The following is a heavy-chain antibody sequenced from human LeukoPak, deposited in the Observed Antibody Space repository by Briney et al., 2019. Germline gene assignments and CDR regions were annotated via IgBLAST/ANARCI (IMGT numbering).Heavy chain of an antibody. Sequence: ASVKVSCKASGYTFTSYGINWVRQAPGQGLEWMGWISAYNGNTNYAQKLQGRVTMTTDTSTSTAYIELRSLRSDDTAVYYCARRNPVGGIGYFDYWGQGTLVTVSS. J-gene: IGHJ4*02. CDR3: ARRNPVGGIGYFDY. CDR1: GYTFTSYG. V-gene: IGHV1-18*01. D-gene: IGHD3-16*01. CDR2: ISAYNGNT.